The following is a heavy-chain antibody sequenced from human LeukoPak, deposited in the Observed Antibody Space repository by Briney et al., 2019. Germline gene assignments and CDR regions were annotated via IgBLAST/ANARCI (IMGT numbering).Heavy chain of an antibody. CDR1: GYTFTGYY. CDR3: ASSSWSSGWYRPYDAFDI. V-gene: IGHV1-2*02. D-gene: IGHD6-19*01. CDR2: INPNSGST. Sequence: ASVKVSCKASGYTFTGYYMHWVRQAPGQGLEWMGWINPNSGSTNYAQKFQGRVTMTRDTSISTAYMELSRLRSDDTAVYYCASSSWSSGWYRPYDAFDIWGQGTMVTVSS. J-gene: IGHJ3*02.